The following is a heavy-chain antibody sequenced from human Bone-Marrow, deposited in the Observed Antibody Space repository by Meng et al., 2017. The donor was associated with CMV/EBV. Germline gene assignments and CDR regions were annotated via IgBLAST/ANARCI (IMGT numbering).Heavy chain of an antibody. CDR2: IRYDGSNK. J-gene: IGHJ4*02. Sequence: GESLKLSCAASGFTFSSYGMHWVRQAPGKGLEWVAFIRYDGSNKYYADSVKCRFTISRDNYKHTLYLQMNSLRAEDTAVYYCAKDPGRLTSVVTPSYFDYWGQGTLVTVSS. CDR1: GFTFSSYG. V-gene: IGHV3-30*02. CDR3: AKDPGRLTSVVTPSYFDY. D-gene: IGHD4-23*01.